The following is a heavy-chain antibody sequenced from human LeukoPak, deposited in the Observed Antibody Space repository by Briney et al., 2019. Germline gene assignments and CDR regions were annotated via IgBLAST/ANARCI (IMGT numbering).Heavy chain of an antibody. CDR1: GGSFSGYY. J-gene: IGHJ4*02. V-gene: IGHV4-34*01. Sequence: SETLSLTCAVYGGSFSGYYWSWIRQPSGKGLEWIGEINHSGSTNYNPSLKSRVTISVDTSKNQFSLKLSSVTAADTAVYYCARKYAYYDSSGYYYPTFDYWGQGTLVTVSS. D-gene: IGHD3-22*01. CDR3: ARKYAYYDSSGYYYPTFDY. CDR2: INHSGST.